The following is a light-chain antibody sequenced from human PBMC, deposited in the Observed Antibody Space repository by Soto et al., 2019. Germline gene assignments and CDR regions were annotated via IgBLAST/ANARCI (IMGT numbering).Light chain of an antibody. CDR3: QQPCIYPPS. V-gene: IGKV1-9*01. Sequence: IQLTQSPSSLSASVGDRVTITCRASQGIINYLAWYQQKPGKAPKLLIYGASTLQSGVPARFGGSRSGTDGTLPVSSLQPEDFATYYCQQPCIYPPSFCPGTKVDIK. CDR2: GAS. J-gene: IGKJ3*01. CDR1: QGIINY.